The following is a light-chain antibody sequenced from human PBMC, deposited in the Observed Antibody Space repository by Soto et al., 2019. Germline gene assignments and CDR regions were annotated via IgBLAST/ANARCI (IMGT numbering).Light chain of an antibody. CDR3: QQRSNWPPAT. J-gene: IGKJ5*01. V-gene: IGKV3D-20*02. CDR2: GAS. Sequence: EIVLTQSPGTLSLSPGERAALSCRASQIVSSSYLAWYQQKPGQAPRLLIDGASNRATGIPARFSGSGSGTHFTLTINSLEPEDFAVYYCQQRSNWPPATFGQGTRLEIK. CDR1: QIVSSSY.